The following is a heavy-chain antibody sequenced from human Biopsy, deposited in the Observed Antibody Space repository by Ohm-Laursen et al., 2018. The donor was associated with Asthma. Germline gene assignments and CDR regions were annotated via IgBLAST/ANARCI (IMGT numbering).Heavy chain of an antibody. Sequence: SVKVSCKASGGTFSSNSVNWVRQAPGQGLEWMGRIIPIFGPTNCAQKFQGRVTISADDSTSTAYMELNSLSSEDTALYYCARGPEYVRSSGALDYWGQGTLVTVSS. CDR1: GGTFSSNS. J-gene: IGHJ4*02. CDR2: IIPIFGPT. CDR3: ARGPEYVRSSGALDY. V-gene: IGHV1-69*13. D-gene: IGHD2-2*01.